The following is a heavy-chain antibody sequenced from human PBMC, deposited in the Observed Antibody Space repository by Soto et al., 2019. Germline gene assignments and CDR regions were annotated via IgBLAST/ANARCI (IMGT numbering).Heavy chain of an antibody. CDR1: GFTFSDYW. J-gene: IGHJ6*01. CDR2: IKFDGGIT. CDR3: GKGVRNFYGVDV. D-gene: IGHD2-2*01. V-gene: IGHV3-74*01. Sequence: EVQLVESGGGLVQPGGSLRLSCVASGFTFSDYWMHWVRQAPGKGLVWVSRIKFDGGITSHADSVKGRFTISRDNARKTGKLQTDKLRGEGTGVYYRGKGVRNFYGVDVLGQGTTVTVSS.